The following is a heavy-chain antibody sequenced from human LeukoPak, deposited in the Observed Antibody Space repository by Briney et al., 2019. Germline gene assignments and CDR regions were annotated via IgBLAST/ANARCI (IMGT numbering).Heavy chain of an antibody. V-gene: IGHV4-59*08. J-gene: IGHJ4*02. D-gene: IGHD3-10*01. CDR3: ARQFPPYHSGSHYFDN. Sequence: SETLSLTCNVSGGAITGHYWSWLRQSPAQGLEWIGFIYFNGMTKYSPSLESRVTISVDTSKNQFSLRLTSVTAADTAVYFCARQFPPYHSGSHYFDNWGQGMQVTVSS. CDR2: IYFNGMT. CDR1: GGAITGHY.